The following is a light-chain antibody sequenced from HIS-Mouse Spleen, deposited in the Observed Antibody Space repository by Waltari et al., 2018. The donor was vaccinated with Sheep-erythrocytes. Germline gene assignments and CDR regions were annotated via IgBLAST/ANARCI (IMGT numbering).Light chain of an antibody. Sequence: QSALTQPRSVSGSPGQSVTISCTGTSRDVGGYNYVSWYQHHPVKAPKLMSYDVSKRPSGVPDRFSGSKSGNTASLTISGLQAEDEADYYCCSYAGSYTWVFGGGTKLTVL. V-gene: IGLV2-11*01. CDR2: DVS. CDR1: SRDVGGYNY. CDR3: CSYAGSYTWV. J-gene: IGLJ3*02.